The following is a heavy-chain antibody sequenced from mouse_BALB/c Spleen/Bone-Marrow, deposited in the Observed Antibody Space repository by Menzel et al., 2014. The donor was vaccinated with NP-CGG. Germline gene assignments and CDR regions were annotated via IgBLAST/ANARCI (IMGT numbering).Heavy chain of an antibody. CDR3: ARYWDAY. CDR1: GYTFTNYW. Sequence: QVHVKQSRAELAKPGASVKMSCKASGYTFTNYWMHWVKQRPGQGLEWIGYIDPNTYYTRYNQKFKDKATLTADKSSSTAYLQLSSLTSEDSAVYYCARYWDAYWGQGTLVTVSA. D-gene: IGHD4-1*01. V-gene: IGHV1-7*01. CDR2: IDPNTYYT. J-gene: IGHJ3*01.